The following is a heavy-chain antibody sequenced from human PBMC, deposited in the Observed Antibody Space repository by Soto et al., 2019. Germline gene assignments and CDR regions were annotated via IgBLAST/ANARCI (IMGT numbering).Heavy chain of an antibody. V-gene: IGHV4-34*01. J-gene: IGHJ6*02. Sequence: SSETLSLTCAVYGGSFSGYYWSWIRQPQGKGLEWIGEINHSGSTNYNPSLKSRVTISVDTSKNQFSLKPSSVTAADTAVYYCARATPRYCTNGVCHYYYYGLDVWGQGTIVT. CDR3: ARATPRYCTNGVCHYYYYGLDV. CDR2: INHSGST. D-gene: IGHD2-8*01. CDR1: GGSFSGYY.